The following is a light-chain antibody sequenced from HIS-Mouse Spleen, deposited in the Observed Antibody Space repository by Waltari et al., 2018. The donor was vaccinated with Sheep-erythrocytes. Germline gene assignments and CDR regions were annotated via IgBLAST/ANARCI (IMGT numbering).Light chain of an antibody. CDR2: EGS. V-gene: IGLV2-23*01. Sequence: QSALTQPASVSGSPGQSITISCTGTSSDVGSYNLVYWYQPHPGKAPKLMIYEGSKRPSGVSNRFSGSKSGNTASLTISGLQAEDEADYYCCSYAGSSTPWVFGGGTKLTVL. J-gene: IGLJ3*02. CDR1: SSDVGSYNL. CDR3: CSYAGSSTPWV.